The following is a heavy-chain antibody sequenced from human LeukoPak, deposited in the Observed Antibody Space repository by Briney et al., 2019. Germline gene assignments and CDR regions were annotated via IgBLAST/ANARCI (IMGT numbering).Heavy chain of an antibody. CDR1: GYSFISFG. CDR2: IGGYEHNS. CDR3: RDFDS. Sequence: ASVKVSCKTSGYSFISFGISWVRQAPGQGLGWMGWIGGYEHNSKYVQRNLQDRITMATDTSTSTVYYCARDLWNFDDSSGYYRDFDSWGQGTLVTVSS. J-gene: IGHJ5*01. D-gene: IGHD3-22*01. V-gene: IGHV1-18*01.